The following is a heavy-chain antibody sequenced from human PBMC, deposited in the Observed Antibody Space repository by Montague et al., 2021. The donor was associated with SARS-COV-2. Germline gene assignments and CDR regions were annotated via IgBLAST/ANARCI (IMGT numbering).Heavy chain of an antibody. CDR2: IYHSGST. CDR1: GYSISSGYY. J-gene: IGHJ6*02. CDR3: AVNSNYYYYYGMDV. V-gene: IGHV4-38-2*02. D-gene: IGHD4-11*01. Sequence: SETLSLTCTVSGYSISSGYYWGWIRQPPGKGLEWIGGIYHSGSTYYNPSLKSRVTISVGTSKNQFSLKLSSVTAADTAVYYCAVNSNYYYYYGMDVWGQGTTVTVSS.